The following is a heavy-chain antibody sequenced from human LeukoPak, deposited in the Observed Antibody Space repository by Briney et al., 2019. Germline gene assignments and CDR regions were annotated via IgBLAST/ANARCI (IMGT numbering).Heavy chain of an antibody. V-gene: IGHV1-2*02. J-gene: IGHJ4*02. Sequence: ASVKVSCKASGYTFTDYYMHWVRQAPGQGLEWMGWINPNSGGTNYAQKFQGRVTMTRDTSISTAYMELSRLRSDDTAVYSCARASYYYDSSGYPGYYFDYWGQGTLVTVSS. CDR2: INPNSGGT. CDR1: GYTFTDYY. D-gene: IGHD3-22*01. CDR3: ARASYYYDSSGYPGYYFDY.